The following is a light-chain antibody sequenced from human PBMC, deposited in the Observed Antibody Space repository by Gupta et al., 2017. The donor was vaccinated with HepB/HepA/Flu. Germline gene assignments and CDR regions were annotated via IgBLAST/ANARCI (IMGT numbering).Light chain of an antibody. CDR2: GAS. J-gene: IGKJ1*01. CDR1: QSVRSN. CDR3: QQHNNWPPWT. V-gene: IGKV3-15*01. Sequence: EIVMTQSPATLSVSPGERATLSCRASQSVRSNLAWYQQKPGQAPRLLIYGASTRDTGIPARFSGSGSGKEFTLTISSRQSEDFAVYYCQQHNNWPPWTFGQGTKVEIK.